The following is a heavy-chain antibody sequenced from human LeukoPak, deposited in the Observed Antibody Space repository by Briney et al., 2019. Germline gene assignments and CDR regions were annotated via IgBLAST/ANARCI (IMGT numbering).Heavy chain of an antibody. CDR1: GYTFTSSD. J-gene: IGHJ4*02. D-gene: IGHD6-13*01. CDR2: MNPYNGNT. V-gene: IGHV1-8*01. CDR3: ARVYSSSWYDFDY. Sequence: ASVKVSCKASGYTFTSSDINWVRQATGQGLEWMGWMNPYNGNTGYAQKFQGRVTMIGNTSISTAYMELSRLRSDDTAVYYCARVYSSSWYDFDYWGQGTLVTVSS.